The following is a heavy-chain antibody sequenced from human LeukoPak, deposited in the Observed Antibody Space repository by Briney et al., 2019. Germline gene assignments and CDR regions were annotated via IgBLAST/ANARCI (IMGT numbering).Heavy chain of an antibody. CDR2: ISAYNGNT. V-gene: IGHV1-18*04. Sequence: ASVKVSCKASGYTFTGYYMHWVRQAPGQGLEWMGWISAYNGNTNYAQKLQGRVTMTTDTSTSTAYMELRSLRSDDTAVYYCATDDLNNAFDIWGQGTMVTVSS. J-gene: IGHJ3*02. D-gene: IGHD2-21*02. CDR3: ATDDLNNAFDI. CDR1: GYTFTGYY.